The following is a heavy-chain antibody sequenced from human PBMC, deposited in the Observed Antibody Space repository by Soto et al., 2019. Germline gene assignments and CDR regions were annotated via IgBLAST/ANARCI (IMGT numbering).Heavy chain of an antibody. Sequence: GESLKISYKGSGYSFSSYSINWVRQMPGKGLEWMGIIYAGDSDTRYSPSFQGQVTISVDKSISTAYLQWTSLKASDTAMYYCARTAAAGKYYYGVDVWGQGTTVTVSS. CDR2: IYAGDSDT. D-gene: IGHD6-13*01. V-gene: IGHV5-51*01. CDR3: ARTAAAGKYYYGVDV. CDR1: GYSFSSYS. J-gene: IGHJ6*02.